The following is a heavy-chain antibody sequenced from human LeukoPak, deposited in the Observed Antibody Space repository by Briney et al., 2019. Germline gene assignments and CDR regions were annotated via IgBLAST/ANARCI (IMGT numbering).Heavy chain of an antibody. V-gene: IGHV4-34*01. CDR2: INHSGST. CDR1: GGSFSGYY. CDR3: ARRLRYSAPRLDY. Sequence: SETLSLTCAVYGGSFSGYYWSWIRQPPGKGLEWIGEINHSGSTNYNPSLKSRVTISVDTSKNQFSLKLSSVTAADTAVYYCARRLRYSAPRLDYWGQGTLVTVSS. D-gene: IGHD3-9*01. J-gene: IGHJ4*02.